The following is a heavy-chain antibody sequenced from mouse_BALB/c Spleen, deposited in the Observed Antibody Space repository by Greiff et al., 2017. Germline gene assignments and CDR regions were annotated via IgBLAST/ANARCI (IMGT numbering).Heavy chain of an antibody. J-gene: IGHJ1*01. V-gene: IGHV3-2*02. CDR3: ARSDFPHLLRLRWDFDV. CDR2: ISYSGST. D-gene: IGHD1-2*01. CDR1: GYSITSDYA. Sequence: VQLKESGPGLVKPSQSLSLTCTVTGYSITSDYAWNWIRQFPGNKLEWMGYISYSGSTSYNPSLKSRISITRDTSKNQFFLQLNSVTTEDTATYYCARSDFPHLLRLRWDFDVWGAGTTVTVSS.